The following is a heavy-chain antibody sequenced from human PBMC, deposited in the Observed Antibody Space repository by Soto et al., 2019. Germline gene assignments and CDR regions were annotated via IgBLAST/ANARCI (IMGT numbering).Heavy chain of an antibody. Sequence: ASVKVSCKASGYTFTGYYMHLVRQAPGQGLEWMGWINPNSGGTNYAQKFQGWVTMTRDTSISTAYMELSRLSSDDTAVYYCASGLTGTRTGPLDAFDIWGQGTMVTVSS. CDR2: INPNSGGT. D-gene: IGHD1-7*01. V-gene: IGHV1-2*04. CDR3: ASGLTGTRTGPLDAFDI. CDR1: GYTFTGYY. J-gene: IGHJ3*02.